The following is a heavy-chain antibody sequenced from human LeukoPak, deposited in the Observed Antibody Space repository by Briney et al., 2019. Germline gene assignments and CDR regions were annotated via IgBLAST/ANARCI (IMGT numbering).Heavy chain of an antibody. J-gene: IGHJ4*02. V-gene: IGHV3-21*01. D-gene: IGHD6-13*01. CDR2: ISSSSSYI. CDR3: ARGDGWYPAYFVY. Sequence: GGSLRLSCAASGFTFSSYSMNWVRQAPGKGLEWDSSISSSSSYIYYADSVKGRFTISRDNAKNSLYLQMNSLRAEDTAVYYCARGDGWYPAYFVYWGQGTLVTVSS. CDR1: GFTFSSYS.